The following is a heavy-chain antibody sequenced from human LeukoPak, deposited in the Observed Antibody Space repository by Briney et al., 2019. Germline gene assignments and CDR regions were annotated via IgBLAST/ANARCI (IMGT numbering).Heavy chain of an antibody. J-gene: IGHJ4*02. CDR2: TYYRSKWYN. CDR3: ARGEGYDILTGYYNVNYFDY. CDR1: GDSVSSNSAA. Sequence: SQTLSPTCAISGDSVSSNSAAWNWIRQSPSRGLEWLGRTYYRSKWYNDYAVSVKSRITINPDTSKNQFSLQLNSVTPEDTAVYYCARGEGYDILTGYYNVNYFDYWGQGTLVTVSS. V-gene: IGHV6-1*01. D-gene: IGHD3-9*01.